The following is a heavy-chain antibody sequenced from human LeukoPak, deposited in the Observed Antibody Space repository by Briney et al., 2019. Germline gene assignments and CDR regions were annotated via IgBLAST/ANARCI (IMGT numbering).Heavy chain of an antibody. CDR1: GGSISSSSYY. V-gene: IGHV4-39*01. J-gene: IGHJ4*02. CDR2: IYYGGST. D-gene: IGHD4-23*01. CDR3: ARRSGGNTSLAKRFDY. Sequence: SETLSLTCSVSGGSISSSSYYWGWIRQPPGKGLGWIGSIYYGGSTYYNPSLKSRVTISVDTSKNQFSLKLSSVTAADTAVYYCARRSGGNTSLAKRFDYWGQGTLVTVSS.